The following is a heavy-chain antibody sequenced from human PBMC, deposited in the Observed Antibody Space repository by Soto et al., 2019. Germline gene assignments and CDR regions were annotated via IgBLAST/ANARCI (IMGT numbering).Heavy chain of an antibody. V-gene: IGHV1-18*01. J-gene: IGHJ4*02. Sequence: QVQLVQSGAEVKKPGASVKVSCKASGYTFSQYGISWVRQAPGQGLEWMAWVSVDNGNTNYAQNFQGRATMTTDTATSTADMELRSLKSDDTALYYCARFRTEDSHLSYLFDSWGQGTLVTVSS. CDR3: ARFRTEDSHLSYLFDS. D-gene: IGHD1-26*01. CDR1: GYTFSQYG. CDR2: VSVDNGNT.